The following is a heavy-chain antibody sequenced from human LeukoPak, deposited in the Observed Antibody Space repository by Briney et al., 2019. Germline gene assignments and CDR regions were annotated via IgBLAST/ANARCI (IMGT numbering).Heavy chain of an antibody. V-gene: IGHV4-39*07. D-gene: IGHD3-10*01. CDR1: GDSMSRSSDD. CDR2: IYYDGST. CDR3: TRDSQLEWFYS. Sequence: SETLSLTCSVAGDSMSRSSDDWGWIRQSPGEGLEWIGTIYYDGSTYYNPSLKSRVTISMDTAKNKFSLNLSSVTAADTAVYYCTRDSQLEWFYSWGQGTLVTVSS. J-gene: IGHJ5*01.